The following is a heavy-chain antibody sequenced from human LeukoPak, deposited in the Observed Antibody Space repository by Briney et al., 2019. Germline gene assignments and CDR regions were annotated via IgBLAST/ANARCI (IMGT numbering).Heavy chain of an antibody. J-gene: IGHJ4*02. CDR2: IYYSWST. V-gene: IGHV4-59*08. CDR1: VGSISSYY. CDR3: VSPYDSSGYYLGY. D-gene: IGHD3-22*01. Sequence: SETLSLTCTVSVGSISSYYWSWIRQPPGKGLEWIGYIYYSWSTNYNPSLKSRVTISVPSSKNQFSLNLSCETAADTPVYYCVSPYDSSGYYLGYWGQGTLVTVSS.